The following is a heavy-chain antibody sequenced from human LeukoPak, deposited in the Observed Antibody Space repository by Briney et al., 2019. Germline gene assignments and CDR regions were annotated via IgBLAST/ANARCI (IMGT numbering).Heavy chain of an antibody. CDR1: GGSFSGYY. Sequence: SETLSLTCAVYGGSFSGYYWSWIRQPPGKGLEWIGEINHSGSTNYNPSLKSRVTISVDTSKNQFSLKLSSVTAADTAVYYCAITYYYDSSGSDDYWGQGTLVTVSS. CDR2: INHSGST. J-gene: IGHJ4*02. V-gene: IGHV4-34*01. CDR3: AITYYYDSSGSDDY. D-gene: IGHD3-22*01.